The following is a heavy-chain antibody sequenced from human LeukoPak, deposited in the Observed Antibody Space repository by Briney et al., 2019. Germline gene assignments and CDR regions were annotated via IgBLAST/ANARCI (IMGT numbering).Heavy chain of an antibody. CDR2: IYHSGST. J-gene: IGHJ4*02. Sequence: SETLSLTCTVSGGSISTYYWNWIRQPPGKGLEWIGYIYHSGSTNYNPSLQSRVTISVDTSKNQFSLNLNSVTAADTAVYYCARDGSGWYGGGYWGQGTLVTVSS. V-gene: IGHV4-59*01. CDR3: ARDGSGWYGGGY. D-gene: IGHD6-19*01. CDR1: GGSISTYY.